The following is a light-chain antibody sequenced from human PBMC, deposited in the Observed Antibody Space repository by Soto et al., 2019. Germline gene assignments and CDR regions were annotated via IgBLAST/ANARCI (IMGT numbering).Light chain of an antibody. J-gene: IGLJ3*02. V-gene: IGLV4-69*01. CDR2: LDSDGSH. CDR1: SGHSSYA. CDR3: QTWGTGNWE. Sequence: QPVLTQSPSASASLGASVKLTCTLSSGHSSYAIIWHQQQPEKGPRYLMKLDSDGSHNKGDGIPDRFSGSSSGAERYLTISSLQSEDEADYYCQTWGTGNWEFGGGTQLTVL.